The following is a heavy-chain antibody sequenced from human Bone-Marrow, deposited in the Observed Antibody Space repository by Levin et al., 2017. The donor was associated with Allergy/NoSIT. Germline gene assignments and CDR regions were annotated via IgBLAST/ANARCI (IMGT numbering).Heavy chain of an antibody. CDR1: GGSISSGGYY. J-gene: IGHJ3*02. D-gene: IGHD4-23*01. Sequence: SETLSLTCTVSGGSISSGGYYWSWIRQHPGTGLEWIGYIYYSGSTYYNPSLKSRVTISVDTSKNQFSLKLSSVTAADTAVYYCARFTATVVTPDAFDIWGQGTMVTVSS. V-gene: IGHV4-31*03. CDR3: ARFTATVVTPDAFDI. CDR2: IYYSGST.